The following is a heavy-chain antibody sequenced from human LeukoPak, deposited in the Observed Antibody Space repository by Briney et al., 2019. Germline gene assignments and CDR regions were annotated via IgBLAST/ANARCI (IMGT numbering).Heavy chain of an antibody. CDR1: GYTFTSYY. Sequence: ASVKVSCKASGYTFTSYYMHWVRQAPGQGLEWMGIINPSGGSTSYAQKFQGRVTMTRDTSTSAVYMELSSLRSEDTAVYYCARGVLEWSSDYYYYYMDVWGKGTTVTVSS. CDR3: ARGVLEWSSDYYYYYMDV. CDR2: INPSGGST. V-gene: IGHV1-46*03. J-gene: IGHJ6*03. D-gene: IGHD3-3*01.